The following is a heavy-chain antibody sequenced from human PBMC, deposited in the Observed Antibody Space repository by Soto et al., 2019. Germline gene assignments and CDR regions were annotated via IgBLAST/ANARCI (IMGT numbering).Heavy chain of an antibody. CDR1: GGSISSGGYY. CDR2: IYYSGST. CDR3: ARQVSSAWPPYYYDMDV. Sequence: SETLSLTCTVSGGSISSGGYYWSWIRQHPGKGLEWIGYIYYSGSTYYNPSLKSRVTISVDTSKNQVSLKLSSVTAADTAMYFCARQVSSAWPPYYYDMDVWGQGTTVTVSS. J-gene: IGHJ6*02. V-gene: IGHV4-31*03. D-gene: IGHD6-25*01.